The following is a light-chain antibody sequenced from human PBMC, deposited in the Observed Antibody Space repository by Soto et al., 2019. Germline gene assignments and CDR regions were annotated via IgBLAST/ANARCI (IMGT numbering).Light chain of an antibody. V-gene: IGKV1-5*03. CDR3: QQYESYSVT. CDR1: QSIGSC. J-gene: IGKJ5*01. Sequence: DIQMTQSPSTFPAPVEDRTTIICRASQSIGSCLAWYQQKPGKAPNLLIYKASSLESGVPSRFSGSGSGTEFTLTISSLQPDDFATYYCQQYESYSVTFGQGTRLEIK. CDR2: KAS.